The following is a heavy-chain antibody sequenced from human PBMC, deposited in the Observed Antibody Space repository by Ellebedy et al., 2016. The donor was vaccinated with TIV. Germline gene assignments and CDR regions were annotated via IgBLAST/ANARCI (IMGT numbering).Heavy chain of an antibody. V-gene: IGHV3-13*01. CDR3: ARALGDTAIDY. CDR1: GFIFSSYD. Sequence: GESLKISXAASGFIFSSYDMHWVRQATGKGLEWVSAIGTAGDTYYPGSVKGRFTISRENAKNSLYLQMNSLRAGDTAVYYCARALGDTAIDYWGQGTLVTVSS. J-gene: IGHJ4*02. D-gene: IGHD3-10*01. CDR2: IGTAGDT.